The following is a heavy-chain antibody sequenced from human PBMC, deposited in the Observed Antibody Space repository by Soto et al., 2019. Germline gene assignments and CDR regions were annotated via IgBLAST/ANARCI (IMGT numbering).Heavy chain of an antibody. V-gene: IGHV4-30-4*01. Sequence: SETLSLTCSVSGGTISSGYYYWSWIRQPPGKGLEWVGYIYYSVNTYYNPSLKSRLIISIDTSKNQFSLKEGSVTAADTSVYYCASSSQYGMDVWGRGTTITVSS. J-gene: IGHJ6*02. CDR2: IYYSVNT. CDR1: GGTISSGYYY. CDR3: ASSSQYGMDV.